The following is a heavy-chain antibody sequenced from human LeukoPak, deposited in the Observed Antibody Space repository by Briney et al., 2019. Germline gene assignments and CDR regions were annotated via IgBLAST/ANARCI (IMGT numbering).Heavy chain of an antibody. CDR2: IYHSGTT. V-gene: IGHV4-61*01. Sequence: SETLSLTCTVSGGSISSGYYYWSSIRQPPGKGLEPPGKGLEWIGYIYHSGTTYYNPSLKSRVTISVDTSKNQFSLKLSSVTAADTAVYYCARSGVEFLEWLDRGHWFDPWGQGTLVTVSS. D-gene: IGHD3-3*01. CDR3: ARSGVEFLEWLDRGHWFDP. J-gene: IGHJ5*02. CDR1: GGSISSGYYY.